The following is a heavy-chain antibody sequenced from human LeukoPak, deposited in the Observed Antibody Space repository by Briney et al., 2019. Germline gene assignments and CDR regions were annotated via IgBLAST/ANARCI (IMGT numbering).Heavy chain of an antibody. CDR2: INHSGST. Sequence: SETLSLTCAVYGGSFSGYYWSWIRQPPGKGLEWIGEINHSGSTNYNPSLKSRVTISVDTSKNQFSLKLSSVTAADTAVYYCARGRYYYDSSGYYQVTYYYYMDVWGKGTTVTVSS. CDR3: ARGRYYYDSSGYYQVTYYYYMDV. CDR1: GGSFSGYY. J-gene: IGHJ6*03. V-gene: IGHV4-34*01. D-gene: IGHD3-22*01.